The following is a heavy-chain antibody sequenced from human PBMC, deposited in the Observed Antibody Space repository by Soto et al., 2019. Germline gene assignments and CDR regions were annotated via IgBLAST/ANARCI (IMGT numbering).Heavy chain of an antibody. CDR3: AKDQLYYYDPSGYPDY. CDR2: ISYDGSNK. CDR1: GFTLSTYG. V-gene: IGHV3-30*18. Sequence: GGSLRLSCAASGFTLSTYGMHWVRQAPGKGLEWVAVISYDGSNKYYADFVKGRFSISRDNSKNTLYLQMNSLRVEDTAVYYCAKDQLYYYDPSGYPDYWGQGTLVTVSS. J-gene: IGHJ4*02. D-gene: IGHD3-22*01.